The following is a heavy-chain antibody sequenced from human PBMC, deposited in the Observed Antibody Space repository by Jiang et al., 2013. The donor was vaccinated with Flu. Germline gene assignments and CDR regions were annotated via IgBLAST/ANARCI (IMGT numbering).Heavy chain of an antibody. Sequence: SGAEVKKPGASVKVSCKASGYTFTSYAMHWVRQAPGQRLEWMGWINAGNGNTKYSQKFQGRVTITRDTSASTAYMELSSLRSEDTAVYYCASVTLDTAMGDAFDIWGQGTMVTVSS. D-gene: IGHD5-18*01. CDR1: GYTFTSYA. J-gene: IGHJ3*02. CDR3: ASVTLDTAMGDAFDI. CDR2: INAGNGNT. V-gene: IGHV1-3*01.